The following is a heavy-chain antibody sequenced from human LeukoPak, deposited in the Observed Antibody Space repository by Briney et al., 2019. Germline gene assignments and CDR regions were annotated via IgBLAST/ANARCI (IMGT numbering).Heavy chain of an antibody. CDR1: GFTFRSYG. D-gene: IGHD3-3*01. J-gene: IGHJ4*02. V-gene: IGHV3-30*02. CDR3: AKEPGYYFWSGYEY. Sequence: GGPLRPSCAASGFTFRSYGMHWCGQAPGKGLEGVAFILYVGSNKYYADCVKGRFTISRDNSKITLYLQMNSLRAEDTAVYYCAKEPGYYFWSGYEYWGEGTLVTVSS. CDR2: ILYVGSNK.